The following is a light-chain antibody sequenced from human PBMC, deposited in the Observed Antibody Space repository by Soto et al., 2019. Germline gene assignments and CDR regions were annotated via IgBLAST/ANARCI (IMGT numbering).Light chain of an antibody. J-gene: IGLJ2*01. V-gene: IGLV1-47*02. CDR2: SNS. CDR3: APGDDSLSGPG. Sequence: QSVLPQTPSVSGTPGQTVTISCSGSSSNIGRNYVYWYQQLPGAAPKLLIHSNSQRPSGVPDRFSGSRSGTSASLAISGLQSDNEADYYCAPGDDSLSGPGFGGGTKLTV. CDR1: SSNIGRNY.